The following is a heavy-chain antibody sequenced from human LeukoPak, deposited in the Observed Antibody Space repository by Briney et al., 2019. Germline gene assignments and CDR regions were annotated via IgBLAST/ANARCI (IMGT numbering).Heavy chain of an antibody. V-gene: IGHV3-33*01. CDR2: IWSDGSNK. CDR1: GFTFSNYG. J-gene: IGHJ4*02. D-gene: IGHD1-1*01. Sequence: GGSLRLSCAASGFTFSNYGMHWVRQAPGKGLEWVAVIWSDGSNKYYVDSVKGRFTISRDNSKNTLYLQMNSLRAEDTAVYYCARDKSGTGLFDSWGQGTLVTVSS. CDR3: ARDKSGTGLFDS.